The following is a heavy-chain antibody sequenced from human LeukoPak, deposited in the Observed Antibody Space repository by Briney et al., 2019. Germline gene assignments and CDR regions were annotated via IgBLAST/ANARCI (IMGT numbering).Heavy chain of an antibody. CDR1: GGSISSYY. D-gene: IGHD4-17*01. Sequence: SETLSLTCTVSGGSISSYYWSWIRQPPGKGLEWIGYIYYSGSTNYNPSLKSRVTISVDTSKNQFSLKLSSVTAADTAVYYCVRPYGDYLRHHGYWGQGTLVTVSS. J-gene: IGHJ4*02. CDR3: VRPYGDYLRHHGY. CDR2: IYYSGST. V-gene: IGHV4-59*08.